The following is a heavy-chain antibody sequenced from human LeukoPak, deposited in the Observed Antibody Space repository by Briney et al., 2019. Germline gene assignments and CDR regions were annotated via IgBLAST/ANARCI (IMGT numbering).Heavy chain of an antibody. CDR3: ARYGITIVRGGKYYFDS. J-gene: IGHJ4*02. CDR2: IHYSGTT. Sequence: SEILSLTCTVSGGSISGYFWSWIRQPPGKGLEWIGYIHYSGTTNYNPSLNSRVTISVDTSKNQFSLRLSSVTAADTAVYYCARYGITIVRGGKYYFDSWGQGTLVTVSS. V-gene: IGHV4-59*08. CDR1: GGSISGYF. D-gene: IGHD3-10*01.